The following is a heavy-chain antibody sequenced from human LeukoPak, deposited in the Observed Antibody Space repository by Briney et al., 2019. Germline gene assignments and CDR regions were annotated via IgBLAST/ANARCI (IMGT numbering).Heavy chain of an antibody. CDR3: ASYPATGAYFDY. CDR2: IYSGSNT. D-gene: IGHD6-25*01. V-gene: IGHV3-53*01. Sequence: GGSLRLSCAASGFTVSSDYMTWVRQAPGKGLEWVSVIYSGSNTYYADSVKGRFTISRDNSRNTLYLQMNSLRAEDTAVYCCASYPATGAYFDYWGQGTLVTVSS. J-gene: IGHJ4*02. CDR1: GFTVSSDY.